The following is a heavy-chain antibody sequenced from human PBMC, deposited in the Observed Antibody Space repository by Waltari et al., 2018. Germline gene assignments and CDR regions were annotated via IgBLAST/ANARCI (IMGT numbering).Heavy chain of an antibody. V-gene: IGHV4-34*01. CDR1: GGSFNPYS. D-gene: IGHD1-26*01. J-gene: IGHJ6*02. CDR2: INYSGDA. Sequence: QVQLQQWGAGLLKPSETLSLTCDVDGGSFNPYSWAWIRQPPEKGLEWIGEINYSGDANYNPSLKSRVTISVDTSKNRFSLKLNSVTAADTAVYYCAGGTIGSGSYYDGGMDVWGQGTTVTVSS. CDR3: AGGTIGSGSYYDGGMDV.